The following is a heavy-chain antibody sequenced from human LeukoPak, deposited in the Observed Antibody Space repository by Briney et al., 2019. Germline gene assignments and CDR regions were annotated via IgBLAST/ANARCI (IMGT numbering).Heavy chain of an antibody. CDR2: FDPEDGET. CDR3: ATRLLCSSGWYFDY. D-gene: IGHD6-19*01. CDR1: GYTLTELS. Sequence: GASVKVSCKVSGYTLTELSMHWVRQAPGKGLEWMGGFDPEDGETIYAQKFQGRVTMTEDTSTDTAYMELSSLRSEDTAVYYCATRLLCSSGWYFDYWGQGTLVTVSS. J-gene: IGHJ4*02. V-gene: IGHV1-24*01.